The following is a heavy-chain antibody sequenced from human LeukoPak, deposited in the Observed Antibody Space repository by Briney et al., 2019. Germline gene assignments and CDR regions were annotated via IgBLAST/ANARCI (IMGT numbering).Heavy chain of an antibody. D-gene: IGHD2-2*01. Sequence: PGGSLRLSCSGSGFTFSTFAMSWVRQAPGKGLEWVSGISDRGQNKYYADSVEGRFTISRDNSKNTLYLQMNSLRTEDTAVYFCAKVRVLWEIVVLPPAPDNDYWGQGTLVTVSS. CDR3: AKVRVLWEIVVLPPAPDNDY. CDR1: GFTFSTFA. J-gene: IGHJ4*02. CDR2: ISDRGQNK. V-gene: IGHV3-23*01.